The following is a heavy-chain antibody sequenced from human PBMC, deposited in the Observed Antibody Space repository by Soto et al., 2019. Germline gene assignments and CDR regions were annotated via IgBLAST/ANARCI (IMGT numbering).Heavy chain of an antibody. Sequence: ASVKVSCKASGYTFTSYGISWVRQAPGQGLEWMGWISAYNVNTNYAQKLQGRVSMTTDTSTSTAYMELRSLRSDDTAVYYCARRQWLVGGYYYGMDVWGQGTKVTVSS. CDR3: ARRQWLVGGYYYGMDV. CDR1: GYTFTSYG. CDR2: ISAYNVNT. D-gene: IGHD6-19*01. V-gene: IGHV1-18*01. J-gene: IGHJ6*02.